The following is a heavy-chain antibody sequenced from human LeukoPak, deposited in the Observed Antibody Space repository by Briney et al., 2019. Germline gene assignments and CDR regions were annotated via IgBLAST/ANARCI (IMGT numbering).Heavy chain of an antibody. CDR2: IYNSERT. D-gene: IGHD6-19*01. Sequence: SETLSLTCTVSGGSVSSYYWGWIRQPPGKGLEWIGYIYNSERTKYNSSLESRVTISVDTSKNQFFLKLSSVTAADTAVYYCARFHSGPSGWYVLWYFDLWGRGTLVTVSS. V-gene: IGHV4-4*09. CDR3: ARFHSGPSGWYVLWYFDL. J-gene: IGHJ2*01. CDR1: GGSVSSYY.